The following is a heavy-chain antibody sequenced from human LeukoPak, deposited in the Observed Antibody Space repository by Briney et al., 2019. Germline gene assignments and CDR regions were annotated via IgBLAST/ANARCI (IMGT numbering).Heavy chain of an antibody. CDR2: DSGSGSSI. CDR3: AKDLGDGSSWYSYYFDY. Sequence: GGSLRLSCAGSGFTFSNYEMNWVRQAPGKGLEWVSYDSGSGSSIYYVDSVKGRFTISRDNAKNSLYLQMNSLRAEDTAGYYCAKDLGDGSSWYSYYFDYWGQGTLVTVSS. CDR1: GFTFSNYE. V-gene: IGHV3-48*03. D-gene: IGHD6-13*01. J-gene: IGHJ4*02.